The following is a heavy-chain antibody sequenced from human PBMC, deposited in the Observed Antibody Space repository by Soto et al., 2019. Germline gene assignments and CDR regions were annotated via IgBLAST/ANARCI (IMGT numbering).Heavy chain of an antibody. CDR3: VRGGGGGLFDP. V-gene: IGHV3-11*06. CDR2: ISPGSRYP. J-gene: IGHJ5*02. Sequence: PEWSLRLSCACSGFTFGDSYMSWIRQAPGKGLEWLSYISPGSRYPAYADSVKGRFTISRDNAKRSLYLQMMSLTAEDTAIYYCVRGGGGGLFDPWGQGTMVTVSS. D-gene: IGHD2-15*01. CDR1: GFTFGDSY.